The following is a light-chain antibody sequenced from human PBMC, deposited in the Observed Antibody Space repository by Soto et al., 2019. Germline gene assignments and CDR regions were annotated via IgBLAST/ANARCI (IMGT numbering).Light chain of an antibody. CDR2: KAS. CDR3: QQYKTLLT. CDR1: QSISSW. V-gene: IGKV1-5*03. J-gene: IGKJ4*01. Sequence: DIQMTQSPSTLSASVGDRVTITCRASQSISSWLAWYQQKPGKAPKALIYKASSLESGVPSRFSGSGSGTEFTLTISSLQPDDFATYYCQQYKTLLTFGGGTKVEIK.